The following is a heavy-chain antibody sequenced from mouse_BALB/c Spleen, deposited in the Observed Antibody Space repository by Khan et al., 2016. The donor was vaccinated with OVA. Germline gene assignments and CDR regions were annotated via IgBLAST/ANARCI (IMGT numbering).Heavy chain of an antibody. J-gene: IGHJ2*01. Sequence: QVQLQQSGAELVKAGASVKMSCKASGYTFTSYWMHWVKQRLGQGLEWFAETNPTNGRTYYNEKFKSKATLTVDKSSSTAYMLFSVPTFEDSAVYCCARIKKIVATYFDYWGQGTTLTGSS. CDR3: ARIKKIVATYFDY. D-gene: IGHD1-1*01. CDR1: GYTFTSYW. CDR2: TNPTNGRT. V-gene: IGHV1S81*02.